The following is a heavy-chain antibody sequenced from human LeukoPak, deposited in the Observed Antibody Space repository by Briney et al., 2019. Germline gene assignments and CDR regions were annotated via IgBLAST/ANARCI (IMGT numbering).Heavy chain of an antibody. CDR1: GGTFSSYA. D-gene: IGHD6-6*01. CDR3: AGPLKSIAARYFDL. Sequence: SVKVSCKASGGTFSSYAISWVRQAPGQGLEWMGRIIPILGIINYAQKFQGRVTITAGKSTSTAYMELSSLRAEDTAVYYCAGPLKSIAARYFDLWGRGTLVTVSS. CDR2: IIPILGII. V-gene: IGHV1-69*04. J-gene: IGHJ2*01.